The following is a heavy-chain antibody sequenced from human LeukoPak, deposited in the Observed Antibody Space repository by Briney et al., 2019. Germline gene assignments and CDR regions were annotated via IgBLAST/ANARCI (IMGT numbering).Heavy chain of an antibody. J-gene: IGHJ4*02. CDR3: ARKAQYNGHYPLDY. CDR1: GFTFRTYW. D-gene: IGHD1-7*01. Sequence: GGSLRLSCAVSGFTFRTYWMHWVRQVPGEGLVWVSRINEDGSITNYADSVKGRFSISRDNAKNTLYLQMNSLRAEDTALYFCARKAQYNGHYPLDYWGQGTLVTVSS. V-gene: IGHV3-74*01. CDR2: INEDGSIT.